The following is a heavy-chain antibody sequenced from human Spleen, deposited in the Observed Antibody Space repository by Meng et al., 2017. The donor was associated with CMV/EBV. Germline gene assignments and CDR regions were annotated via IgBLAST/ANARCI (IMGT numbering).Heavy chain of an antibody. CDR3: QGYCSSTSCYRGGY. CDR1: GFSLSDYY. V-gene: IGHV3-11*01. D-gene: IGHD2-2*02. Sequence: GGSLRLSCAASGFSLSDYYMSWIRQAPGKGLEWISYISNSGTTTYYADSVKGRFTISRDNAKNSLYLQMNSLRGEDTAVYYCQGYCSSTSCYRGGYWGQGTLVTVPQ. J-gene: IGHJ4*02. CDR2: ISNSGTTT.